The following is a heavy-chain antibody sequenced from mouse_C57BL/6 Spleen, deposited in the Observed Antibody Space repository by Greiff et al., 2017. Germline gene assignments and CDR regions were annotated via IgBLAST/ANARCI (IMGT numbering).Heavy chain of an antibody. D-gene: IGHD1-1*01. V-gene: IGHV1-85*01. CDR2: IYPRDGST. CDR3: ARSNYGSSYGYFDV. Sequence: QVHVKQSGPELVKPGASVKLSCKASGYTFTSYDINWVKQRPGQGLEWIGWIYPRDGSTKYNEKFKGKATLTVDTSSSTAYMELHSLTSEDSAVYFCARSNYGSSYGYFDVWGTGTTVTVSS. J-gene: IGHJ1*03. CDR1: GYTFTSYD.